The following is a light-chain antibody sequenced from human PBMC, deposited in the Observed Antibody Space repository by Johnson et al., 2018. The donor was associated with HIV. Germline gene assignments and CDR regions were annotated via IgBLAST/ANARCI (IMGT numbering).Light chain of an antibody. CDR1: SSNIGNNY. Sequence: QSVLTQPPSVSATPGQKVTISCSGSSSNIGNNYVSWYQQLPGTAPKLLIYDNNKRPSGIPDRFSGSKSGTSATLGITGLQTGDEADYYCGTWNSSLSAGVFGTCTKVTLL. V-gene: IGLV1-51*01. CDR3: GTWNSSLSAGV. J-gene: IGLJ1*01. CDR2: DNN.